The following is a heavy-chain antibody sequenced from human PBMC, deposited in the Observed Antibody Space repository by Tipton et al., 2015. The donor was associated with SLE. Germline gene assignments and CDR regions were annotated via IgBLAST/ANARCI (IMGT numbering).Heavy chain of an antibody. V-gene: IGHV4-59*02. D-gene: IGHD6-19*01. CDR1: GDSVSSAY. CDR3: TRRSHIRAAVASAGRYFDY. J-gene: IGHJ4*02. CDR2: IYYSGTT. Sequence: TLSLTCTVSGDSVSSAYWSWIRQPPGRGLEWIGYIYYSGTTYYNPSLKSRVTISVDTSKNQFSLQLSSVTAADTAVYYCTRRSHIRAAVASAGRYFDYWGQGTQVTVSS.